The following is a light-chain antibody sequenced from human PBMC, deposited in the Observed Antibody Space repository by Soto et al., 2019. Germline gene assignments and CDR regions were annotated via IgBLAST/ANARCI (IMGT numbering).Light chain of an antibody. CDR3: QQSYSNLYT. CDR1: QNIVQY. V-gene: IGKV1-39*01. J-gene: IGKJ2*01. Sequence: DIQMTQSPSSLSASVGDRVTITCRASQNIVQYLNWYQQTPGQAPKLLIYGASRLESGVPSRFSGLGSGTFFTLTISSLQPEDFAIYYCQQSYSNLYTFGQGTRLEI. CDR2: GAS.